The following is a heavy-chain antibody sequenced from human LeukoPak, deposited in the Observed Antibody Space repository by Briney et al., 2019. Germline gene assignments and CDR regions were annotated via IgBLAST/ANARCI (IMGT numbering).Heavy chain of an antibody. Sequence: PGGSLRLSCAASGFSFSSYGINWVRQAPGKGLEWVSSISSSGSYIYYADSVKGRFTISRDNAKNSLYLHMDSLRAEDTAVYYCARGEKYCTNGVCYEKWGPFDYWGQGTLVTVSS. J-gene: IGHJ4*02. D-gene: IGHD2-8*01. CDR1: GFSFSSYG. CDR3: ARGEKYCTNGVCYEKWGPFDY. CDR2: ISSSGSYI. V-gene: IGHV3-21*01.